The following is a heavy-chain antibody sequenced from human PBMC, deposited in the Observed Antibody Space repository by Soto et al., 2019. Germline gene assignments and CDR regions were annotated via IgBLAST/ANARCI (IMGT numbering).Heavy chain of an antibody. CDR1: GGSISSSSYN. V-gene: IGHV4-39*01. CDR2: IYYSGST. J-gene: IGHJ6*02. CDR3: ARAQRPGGYYYYGMDV. Sequence: WETLSLTCRFSGGSISSSSYNRGWIRQPPGKGLEWIGSIYYSGSTYYNPSLKSRVTISVDTSKHQYSLKLSSVTAADTAGYYCARAQRPGGYYYYGMDVWGRVSAVTV. D-gene: IGHD1-1*01.